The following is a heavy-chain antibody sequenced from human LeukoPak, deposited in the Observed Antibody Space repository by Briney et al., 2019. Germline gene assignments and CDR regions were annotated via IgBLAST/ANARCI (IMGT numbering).Heavy chain of an antibody. Sequence: PSETLSLTCTVSGGSISSYYWSWIRQPAGKGLEWIGRIYTSGSTNHNPSLKSRVTMSVDTSKNQFSLKLSSVTAADTAVYYCARWTDYGALYPHAFDIWGQGTMVTVSS. V-gene: IGHV4-4*07. CDR2: IYTSGST. J-gene: IGHJ3*02. CDR1: GGSISSYY. CDR3: ARWTDYGALYPHAFDI. D-gene: IGHD4-17*01.